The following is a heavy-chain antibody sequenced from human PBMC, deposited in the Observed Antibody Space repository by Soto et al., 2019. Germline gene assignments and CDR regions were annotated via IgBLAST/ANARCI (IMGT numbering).Heavy chain of an antibody. J-gene: IGHJ4*02. D-gene: IGHD3-22*01. CDR2: IIPIFGTS. CDR3: ASGLPYFDTGGPWSFDY. V-gene: IGHV1-69*06. Sequence: QVQLVQSGAEVRKPRSSVKVSCKSSGGTFSGHALSWVRQAPGQGLEWMGGIIPIFGTSNYAQKFQGRVTITADTATRTAYMELTSLRSEDTAVYYCASGLPYFDTGGPWSFDYWGQGSLVNVSS. CDR1: GGTFSGHA.